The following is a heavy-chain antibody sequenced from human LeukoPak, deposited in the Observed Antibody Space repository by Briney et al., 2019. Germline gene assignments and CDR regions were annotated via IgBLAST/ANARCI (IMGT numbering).Heavy chain of an antibody. D-gene: IGHD3-3*01. Sequence: ASVKVSCKASGYTFTSYGISWVRQAPGQALEWMGWISAYNCNTNYAQKFQGRVIRTTDTSTSTVYMELRSLRPDDTAVYYCARVGGYDVLSGYSGDYFDYWGQGTLVTGSS. CDR2: ISAYNCNT. J-gene: IGHJ4*01. V-gene: IGHV1-18*04. CDR1: GYTFTSYG. CDR3: ARVGGYDVLSGYSGDYFDY.